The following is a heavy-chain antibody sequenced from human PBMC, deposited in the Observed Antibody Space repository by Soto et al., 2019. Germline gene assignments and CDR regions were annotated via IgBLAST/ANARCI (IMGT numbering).Heavy chain of an antibody. CDR1: GGSISDDSY. J-gene: IGHJ5*01. Sequence: SETLSLTCTVSGGSISDDSYWSWIRQTPGKGLEWIGYIYHTGNTYYNPPLRSRVSISVDKSKSQFSLKLISVTAADTAVYFCARDEYQLLSSVSWFDSWGQGTLVTVSS. V-gene: IGHV4-30-4*02. CDR2: IYHTGNT. CDR3: ARDEYQLLSSVSWFDS. D-gene: IGHD2-2*01.